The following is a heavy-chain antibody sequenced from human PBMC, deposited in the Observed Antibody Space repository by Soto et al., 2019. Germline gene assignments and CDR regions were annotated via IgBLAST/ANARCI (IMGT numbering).Heavy chain of an antibody. CDR1: GYTFTSYD. D-gene: IGHD4-17*01. CDR2: MNPNRGNT. J-gene: IGHJ4*02. Sequence: QVQLVQSGAEVKKPGASVKVSCKASGYTFTSYDINWVRQATGQGLEWMGWMNPNRGNTGYALKFQDRVTMTTNTSVSTAYMELCCLGSEDAAVYYCARTRYGDNVVYWGQGTIVAVAS. CDR3: ARTRYGDNVVY. V-gene: IGHV1-8*01.